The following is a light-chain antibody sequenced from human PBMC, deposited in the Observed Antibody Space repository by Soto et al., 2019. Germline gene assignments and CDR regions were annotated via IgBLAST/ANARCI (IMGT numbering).Light chain of an antibody. Sequence: QSALTQPPSASGSPGQSVTISCTGSRNDVGGHKFVSWYQHHPGRSPKLIIYEVTQRPSGVPHRFSGSKSDNTASLTVSGLQPEDEAYYYCQSYDSSLSGFYVFGTGTKLTVL. CDR3: QSYDSSLSGFYV. V-gene: IGLV2-8*01. CDR2: EVT. CDR1: RNDVGGHKF. J-gene: IGLJ1*01.